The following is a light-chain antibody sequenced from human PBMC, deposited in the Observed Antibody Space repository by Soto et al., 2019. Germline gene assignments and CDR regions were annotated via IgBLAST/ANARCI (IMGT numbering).Light chain of an antibody. Sequence: QSVLTQPASVSGSRGQSITIACTGTSSDVGGYNYVSWYQHHPGKAPKLMIFDVSNRPSGVSNRLSGSKSGNTASLTISGLQPEDEADYYCSSYTTSNTRQIVFGTGTKVTVL. CDR3: SSYTTSNTRQIV. V-gene: IGLV2-14*03. CDR1: SSDVGGYNY. CDR2: DVS. J-gene: IGLJ1*01.